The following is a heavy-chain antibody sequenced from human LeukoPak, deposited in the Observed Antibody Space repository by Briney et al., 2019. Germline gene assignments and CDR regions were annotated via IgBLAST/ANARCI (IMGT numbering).Heavy chain of an antibody. V-gene: IGHV5-10-1*01. J-gene: IGHJ5*02. D-gene: IGHD2-2*02. CDR3: ARSPTVVVPAAIGFEGDNWFDP. Sequence: GESLRISCKGSGYSFTSYWISWVRQMPGKGLEWMGRIDPSDSYTNYSPSFQGHVTISADKSISTAYLQWSSLKASDTAMYYCARSPTVVVPAAIGFEGDNWFDPWGQGTLVSVSS. CDR2: IDPSDSYT. CDR1: GYSFTSYW.